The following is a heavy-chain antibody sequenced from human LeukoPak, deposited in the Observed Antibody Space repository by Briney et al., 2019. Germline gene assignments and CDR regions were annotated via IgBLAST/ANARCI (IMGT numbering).Heavy chain of an antibody. D-gene: IGHD3-10*01. J-gene: IGHJ6*03. Sequence: SETLSLTCTVSGGSISSYYWSWIRQPPGKGLEWIGYIYYSGSTNYNPSLKSRVTISVDTSKNQFSLKLSSVTAADTAVYYCARDLFFRGYMDVWGKGTTVTISS. CDR2: IYYSGST. CDR1: GGSISSYY. V-gene: IGHV4-59*01. CDR3: ARDLFFRGYMDV.